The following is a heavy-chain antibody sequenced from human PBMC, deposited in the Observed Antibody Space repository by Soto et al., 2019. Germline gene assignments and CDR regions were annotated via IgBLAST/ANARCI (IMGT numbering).Heavy chain of an antibody. CDR1: GYTVITFD. CDR3: ARRKERSGPQYFDS. CDR2: MNAYNGNA. J-gene: IGHJ4*02. Sequence: SVKVSCKASGYTVITFDINWGREAAGQVREGMGWMNAYNGNAGYAQKFQGRVNMTRNTSTSTAYMELSSLPSDASAVYFCARRKERSGPQYFDSWGQGTLVTVSS. V-gene: IGHV1-8*01.